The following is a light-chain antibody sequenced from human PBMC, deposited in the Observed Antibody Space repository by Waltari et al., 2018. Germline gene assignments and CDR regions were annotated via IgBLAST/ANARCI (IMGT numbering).Light chain of an antibody. CDR1: QSVSRY. V-gene: IGKV3-11*01. CDR3: QRRGHWPPGAT. J-gene: IGKJ3*01. Sequence: EIVLTQSPATLSLSPGARATLSCRASQSVSRYLAWYQQKPGQAPSLLIYDASNRATGIPARFSGSGSGTDFTLTISSLEPEDFAVYYCQRRGHWPPGATFGPGTRVDIK. CDR2: DAS.